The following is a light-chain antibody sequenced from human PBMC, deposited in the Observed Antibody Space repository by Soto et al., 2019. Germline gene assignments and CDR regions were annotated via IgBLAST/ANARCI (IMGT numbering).Light chain of an antibody. Sequence: ATMTLSAVERGSLCVMASQSVSSSYLAWYQQKPGQAPRLLIYGASSRATGIPDRVSGSGSGTDFTLTISRLEPEEFAVYYCQQYGSSPRTFGQGTKVDIK. CDR2: GAS. CDR3: QQYGSSPRT. CDR1: QSVSSSY. J-gene: IGKJ1*01. V-gene: IGKV3-20*01.